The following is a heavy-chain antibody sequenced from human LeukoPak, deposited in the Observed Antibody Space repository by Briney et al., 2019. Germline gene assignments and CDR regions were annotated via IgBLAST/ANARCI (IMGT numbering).Heavy chain of an antibody. J-gene: IGHJ4*02. CDR2: FYSGGSI. CDR1: GFTVSTHY. V-gene: IGHV3-53*01. Sequence: GGSLRLSCAASGFTVSTHYMNWVRQAPGKGVEWVSVFYSGGSIYYADSVKGRFTISRDTSKNTLYLQMNSLRAEDTAVYYCARNRPFDYWGQGTLVTVSS. CDR3: ARNRPFDY. D-gene: IGHD1-14*01.